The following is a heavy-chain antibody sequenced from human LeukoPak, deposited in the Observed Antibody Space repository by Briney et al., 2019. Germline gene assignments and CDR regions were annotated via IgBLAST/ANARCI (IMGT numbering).Heavy chain of an antibody. Sequence: ASVKVSCKASGYTFTGYYMHWVRQAPGQGLEWMGWINPNSGGTNYAQKFQGRVTMTRDTSISTAYMDLSRLRSDDTAVYYCARASIRFLEWLLSYFDYWGQGTLVTVSS. V-gene: IGHV1-2*02. J-gene: IGHJ4*02. CDR2: INPNSGGT. D-gene: IGHD3-3*01. CDR3: ARASIRFLEWLLSYFDY. CDR1: GYTFTGYY.